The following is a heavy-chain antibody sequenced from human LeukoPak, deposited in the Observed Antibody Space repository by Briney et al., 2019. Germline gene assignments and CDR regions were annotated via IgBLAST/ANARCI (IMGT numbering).Heavy chain of an antibody. Sequence: PGGSLRLSCAASGFTFRSYSMNWVRQAPGKGLEWVSSISSSSSYTYYADSVKGRFTISRDNAKNSLYLQMNSQRAEDTAVYYCAGVPKTYYYHSSVYPVYWGQGTLLTVSS. J-gene: IGHJ4*02. CDR3: AGVPKTYYYHSSVYPVY. V-gene: IGHV3-21*01. CDR1: GFTFRSYS. D-gene: IGHD3-22*01. CDR2: ISSSSSYT.